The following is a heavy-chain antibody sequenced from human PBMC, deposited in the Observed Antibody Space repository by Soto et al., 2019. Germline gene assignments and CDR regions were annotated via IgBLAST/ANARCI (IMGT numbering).Heavy chain of an antibody. CDR3: ARVAKTKTVGQLLLDY. D-gene: IGHD2-2*01. CDR1: GDSVSSNSAA. V-gene: IGHV6-1*01. Sequence: SQTLSLTCAISGDSVSSNSAAWNWIRQSPSRGLEWLGRTYYRSKWYNDYAVSVKSRITINPDTSKNQFSLQLNSVTPEDTAVYYFARVAKTKTVGQLLLDYWGQGTLVTVSS. J-gene: IGHJ4*02. CDR2: TYYRSKWYN.